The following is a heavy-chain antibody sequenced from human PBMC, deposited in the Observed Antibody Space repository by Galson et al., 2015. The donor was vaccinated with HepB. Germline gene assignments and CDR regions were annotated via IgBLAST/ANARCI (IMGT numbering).Heavy chain of an antibody. J-gene: IGHJ2*01. Sequence: SETLSLTCAVYGGSFSGYYWSWIRQPPGKGLEWIGEINHSGSTNYNPSLKSRVTISVDTSKNQFSLKLSSVTAADTAVYYCARGPHTSDGDYVRHWYFDLWGRGTLVTVSS. CDR3: ARGPHTSDGDYVRHWYFDL. CDR1: GGSFSGYY. CDR2: INHSGST. D-gene: IGHD4-17*01. V-gene: IGHV4-34*01.